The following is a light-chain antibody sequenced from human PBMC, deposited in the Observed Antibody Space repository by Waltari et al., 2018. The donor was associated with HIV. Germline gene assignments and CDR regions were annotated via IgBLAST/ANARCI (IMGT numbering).Light chain of an antibody. CDR3: QQYNNWPALT. J-gene: IGKJ4*01. CDR2: GAS. V-gene: IGKV3-15*01. Sequence: EIVMTKSPATLSVSPGEGATLSCRASQSVSSNVAWYQQKPGQAPRLLIYGASTRDTGIPARFSGSGSGTEFTLTISSLQSEDFAVYYCQQYNNWPALTFGGGTKVEIK. CDR1: QSVSSN.